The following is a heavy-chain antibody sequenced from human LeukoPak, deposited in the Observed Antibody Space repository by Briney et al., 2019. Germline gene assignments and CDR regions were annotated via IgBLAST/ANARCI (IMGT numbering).Heavy chain of an antibody. Sequence: GGSLRLSCVISGFTFTSYDFNWVRQAPGKGLEWVSYISNGGGTIYYADSVKGRFTISRDNAKNSLYLQMNSLRAEDTAVYYCARGIQLWSYYFDYWGQGTLVTVSS. J-gene: IGHJ4*02. CDR1: GFTFTSYD. CDR2: ISNGGGTI. CDR3: ARGIQLWSYYFDY. V-gene: IGHV3-48*03. D-gene: IGHD5-18*01.